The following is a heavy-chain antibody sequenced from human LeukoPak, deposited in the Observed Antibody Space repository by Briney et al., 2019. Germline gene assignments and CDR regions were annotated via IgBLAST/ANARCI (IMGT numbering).Heavy chain of an antibody. CDR2: INPSGGST. J-gene: IGHJ4*02. Sequence: ASVKVSCKASGYTFTGYYMHWVRQAPGQGLEWMGIINPSGGSTSYAQKFQGRVTMTRDTSTSTVYMELSSLRSEDTAVYYCARVGYCSGGSCYSLGYWGQGTLVTVSS. V-gene: IGHV1-46*01. D-gene: IGHD2-15*01. CDR3: ARVGYCSGGSCYSLGY. CDR1: GYTFTGYY.